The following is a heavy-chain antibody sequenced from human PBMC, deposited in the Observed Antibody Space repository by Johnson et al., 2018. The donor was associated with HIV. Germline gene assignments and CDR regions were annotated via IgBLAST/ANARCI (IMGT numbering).Heavy chain of an antibody. CDR3: ARTRGYSYGLYAFDI. V-gene: IGHV3-23*04. D-gene: IGHD5-18*01. J-gene: IGHJ3*02. Sequence: EVQLVESGGGLVQPGGSLRLSCAASGFTFSSYAMSWVRQAPGKGLEWVSAIGSGGETYYPGSVKGRFTISRDNSKNTLYLQMNSLRAEDTAVYYCARTRGYSYGLYAFDIWGQGTMVTVSS. CDR2: IGSGGET. CDR1: GFTFSSYA.